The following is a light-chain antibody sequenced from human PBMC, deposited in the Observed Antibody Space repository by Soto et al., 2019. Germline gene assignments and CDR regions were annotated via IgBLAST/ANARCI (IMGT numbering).Light chain of an antibody. CDR1: QSVGSD. V-gene: IGKV3-15*01. Sequence: EIVMTQSPATLSVSPGERATLSCRASQSVGSDLAWYQQKPGQAPRLLIYDASTRATGIPARFSGSGSGTEFTLTISSLQSEDFAVYYCQQYHNWLTFGGGTKVDIK. CDR3: QQYHNWLT. CDR2: DAS. J-gene: IGKJ4*01.